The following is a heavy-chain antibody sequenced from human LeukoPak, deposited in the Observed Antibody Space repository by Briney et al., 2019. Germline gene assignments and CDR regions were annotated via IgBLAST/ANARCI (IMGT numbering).Heavy chain of an antibody. CDR1: VGTFSSYA. V-gene: IGHV1-69*06. J-gene: IGHJ4*02. Sequence: ASVKVSCKASVGTFSSYAISWVRQAPGQGLEWMGRIIPIFGTANYAQKFQGRVTITADKSTSTAYMELSSPRSEDTAVYYCASQILYSSGWSFDYWGQGTLVTVSS. CDR3: ASQILYSSGWSFDY. D-gene: IGHD6-19*01. CDR2: IIPIFGTA.